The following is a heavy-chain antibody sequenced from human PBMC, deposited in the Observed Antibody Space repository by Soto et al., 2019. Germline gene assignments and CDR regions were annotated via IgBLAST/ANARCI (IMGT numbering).Heavy chain of an antibody. CDR2: ISTYNGDT. D-gene: IGHD1-26*01. CDR1: GYTFTTSG. V-gene: IGHV1-18*01. Sequence: QVQLVQSGPEVRKPGASVKVSCEASGYTFTTSGISWVRQVPGRGLEWMGWISTYNGDTNSAQNFQGRLLRTADTSTGNAYMELMSLKSADTAVYYCARQGSWPYYYYGLDVWGQGTIVTVSS. CDR3: ARQGSWPYYYYGLDV. J-gene: IGHJ6*02.